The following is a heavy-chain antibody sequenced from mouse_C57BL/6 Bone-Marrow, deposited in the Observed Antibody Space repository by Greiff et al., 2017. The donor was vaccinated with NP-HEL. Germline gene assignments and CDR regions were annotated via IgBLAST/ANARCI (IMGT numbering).Heavy chain of an antibody. D-gene: IGHD2-5*01. V-gene: IGHV3-6*01. CDR3: ARGGTYYSNAGVDY. CDR1: GYSITSGYY. J-gene: IGHJ2*01. Sequence: DVHLVESGPGLVKPSQSLSLTCSVTGYSITSGYYWNWIRQFPGNKLEWMGYISYDGSNNYNPSLKNRISITRDTSKNQFFLKLNSVTTEDTATYYCARGGTYYSNAGVDYWGQGTTLTVSS. CDR2: ISYDGSN.